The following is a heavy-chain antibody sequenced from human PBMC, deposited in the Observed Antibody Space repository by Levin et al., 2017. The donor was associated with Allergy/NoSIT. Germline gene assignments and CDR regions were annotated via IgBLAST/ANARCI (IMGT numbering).Heavy chain of an antibody. CDR3: ARGRGVTERQSYLPFDY. CDR1: GGSFTSYY. D-gene: IGHD3-10*01. CDR2: INASGST. Sequence: SQTLSLTCAVYGGSFTSYYWTWIRQPPGKGLEWVGEINASGSTNNNPSLKSRVSISIDTSKNQFSLKLSSVTATDTAVYYCARGRGVTERQSYLPFDYWGQGSLVTVSS. J-gene: IGHJ4*02. V-gene: IGHV4-34*01.